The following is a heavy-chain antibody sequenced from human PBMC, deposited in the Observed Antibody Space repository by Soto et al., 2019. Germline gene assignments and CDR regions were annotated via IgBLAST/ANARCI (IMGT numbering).Heavy chain of an antibody. CDR2: ISSSISYT. J-gene: IGHJ4*02. CDR3: ARYIYGYVDY. CDR1: GFTFSDYY. Sequence: GGSLRLSCAASGFTFSDYYMSWVRQAPGKGLEWVSYISSSISYTNYAGSVKGRFTISRDNAKNSLYLQMNSLRAEDTAVYYCARYIYGYVDYWGQGTLVTVSS. V-gene: IGHV3-11*06. D-gene: IGHD5-18*01.